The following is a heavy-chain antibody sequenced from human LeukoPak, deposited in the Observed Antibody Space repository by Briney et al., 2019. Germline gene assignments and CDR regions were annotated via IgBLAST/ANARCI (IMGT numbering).Heavy chain of an antibody. CDR3: ARASIYYDSSGYYLY. CDR1: GYSISSGYY. J-gene: IGHJ4*02. CDR2: IYHSGST. V-gene: IGHV4-38-2*02. Sequence: KPSETLSLTCTVSGYSISSGYYWGWIRQPPGKGLEWIGSIYHSGSTYYNPSLKSRVTISVDTSKNQFSLKLSSVTAADTAVYYCARASIYYDSSGYYLYWGQGTLVTVSS. D-gene: IGHD3-22*01.